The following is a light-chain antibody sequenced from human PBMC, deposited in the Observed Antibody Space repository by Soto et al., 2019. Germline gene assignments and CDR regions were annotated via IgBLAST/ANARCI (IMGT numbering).Light chain of an antibody. Sequence: QSVLTQPRSVSGSPGQSVTISCTGTSGDVGAYFFVSWYLQHPGKAPKVIIHDVNKRPSGVPDRFSGSKSGNTASLTISGLQPEDEGDYYCCSFAGTSTHYVFGTGTKLTVL. CDR2: DVN. CDR3: CSFAGTSTHYV. V-gene: IGLV2-11*01. CDR1: SGDVGAYFF. J-gene: IGLJ1*01.